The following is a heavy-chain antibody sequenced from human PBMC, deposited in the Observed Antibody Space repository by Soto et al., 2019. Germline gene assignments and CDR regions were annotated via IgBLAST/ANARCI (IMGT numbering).Heavy chain of an antibody. J-gene: IGHJ2*01. CDR2: IYYSGST. CDR3: ATLPFIQPLGWYFDL. Sequence: PSETLSPTCTVSGGSISSGGYDWSWIRQHPGKGLEWIGYIYYSGSTYYNPSLKSRVTISVDTSKNQFSLKLSSVTAADTAVYYCATLPFIQPLGWYFDLWGRGTLVTVSS. D-gene: IGHD5-18*01. V-gene: IGHV4-31*03. CDR1: GGSISSGGYD.